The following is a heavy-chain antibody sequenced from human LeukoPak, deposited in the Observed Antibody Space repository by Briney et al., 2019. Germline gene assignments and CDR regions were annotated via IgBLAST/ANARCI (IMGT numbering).Heavy chain of an antibody. D-gene: IGHD6-19*01. CDR3: ARETDSSGWALDY. V-gene: IGHV1-2*04. Sequence: ASVKVSCKASGYTFTGYYMHWVRQAPGQGLEWMGWINPNSGGTNYAQKFQGWVTVTRDTSISTAYMELSRLRSDDTAVYYCARETDSSGWALDYWGQGTLVTVSS. CDR2: INPNSGGT. J-gene: IGHJ4*02. CDR1: GYTFTGYY.